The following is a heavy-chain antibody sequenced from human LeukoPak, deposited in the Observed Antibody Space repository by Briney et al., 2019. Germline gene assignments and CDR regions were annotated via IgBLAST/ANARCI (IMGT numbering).Heavy chain of an antibody. D-gene: IGHD1-20*01. CDR1: GYTFTANY. CDR3: SRYHWPLDY. CDR2: INPTSGGT. J-gene: IGHJ4*02. Sequence: ASVKVSCKASGYTFTANYIHWVRQAPGQGLEWMGRINPTSGGTNYEQKFQGRVTMTRDTSISTAYMELSGLRSDDSAIYYCSRYHWPLDYWGQGTLVTVSS. V-gene: IGHV1-2*06.